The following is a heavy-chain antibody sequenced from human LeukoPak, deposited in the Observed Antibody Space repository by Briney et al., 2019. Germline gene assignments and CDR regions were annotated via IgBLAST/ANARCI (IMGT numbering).Heavy chain of an antibody. J-gene: IGHJ6*03. CDR1: GYTFTGYY. CDR2: INPNSGGT. Sequence: ASVTVSCKASGYTFTGYYMHWVRQAPGQGLEWMGWINPNSGGTNYAQKFQGRVTMTRDTSISTAYMELSRLRSDDTAVYYCARELQDYYGSGSYYNYYYYMDVWGKGTTVTISS. V-gene: IGHV1-2*02. D-gene: IGHD3-10*01. CDR3: ARELQDYYGSGSYYNYYYYMDV.